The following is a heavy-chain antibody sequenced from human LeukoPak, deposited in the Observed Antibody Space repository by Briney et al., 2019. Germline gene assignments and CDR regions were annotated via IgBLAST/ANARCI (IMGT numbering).Heavy chain of an antibody. CDR1: GGSISNYY. CDR2: IYISGST. D-gene: IGHD3-16*01. Sequence: PSETLSLTCTVSGGSISNYYWIWIRQSAGEGLEWIGRIYISGSTNYNPSLKSRVTMSVDTSNNQFSLTLSSVTAADTAVYYCARAMITAYYFDYWGQGALVTVSS. J-gene: IGHJ4*02. V-gene: IGHV4-4*07. CDR3: ARAMITAYYFDY.